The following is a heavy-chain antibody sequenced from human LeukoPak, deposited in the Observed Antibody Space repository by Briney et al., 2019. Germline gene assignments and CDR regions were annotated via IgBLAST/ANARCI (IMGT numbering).Heavy chain of an antibody. Sequence: SVKVSCKASGGTFSSYAISWVRQAPGQGLEWVGGIIPIFGTANYAQKFQGRVTITADESTSTAYMELSSLRSEDTAVYYCARGLVATINRVVGGHYPYYYYYYMDVWGKGTTVTISS. CDR3: ARGLVATINRVVGGHYPYYYYYYMDV. CDR2: IIPIFGTA. CDR1: GGTFSSYA. V-gene: IGHV1-69*13. D-gene: IGHD5-12*01. J-gene: IGHJ6*03.